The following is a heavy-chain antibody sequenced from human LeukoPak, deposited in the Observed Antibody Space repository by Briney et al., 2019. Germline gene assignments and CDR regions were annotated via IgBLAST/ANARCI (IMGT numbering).Heavy chain of an antibody. D-gene: IGHD3-22*01. Sequence: SETLSLTCTVSGGSISSSSYYWGWIRQPPGKGLEWIGSIYYSGSTYYNPSLKSRVTISVDTSKNQFSLKLSSVTAADTAVYYCARATYYYDSSGYYLIYYFDYWGQGTLVTVSS. CDR3: ARATYYYDSSGYYLIYYFDY. CDR1: GGSISSSSYY. CDR2: IYYSGST. J-gene: IGHJ4*02. V-gene: IGHV4-39*07.